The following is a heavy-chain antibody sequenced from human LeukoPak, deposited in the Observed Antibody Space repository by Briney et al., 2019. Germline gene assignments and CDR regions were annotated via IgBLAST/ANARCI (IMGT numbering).Heavy chain of an antibody. Sequence: SQTLSLTCTVSDGSVTSGNYYWNWIRQPAGKGLEWIGRTYTNGGASYNPSLKSRVTISIDASKNQFSLKLSSVPAADTAVYYCAREPPGYWGQGILVTVSS. CDR2: TYTNGGA. V-gene: IGHV4-61*02. CDR1: DGSVTSGNYY. J-gene: IGHJ4*02. CDR3: AREPPGY.